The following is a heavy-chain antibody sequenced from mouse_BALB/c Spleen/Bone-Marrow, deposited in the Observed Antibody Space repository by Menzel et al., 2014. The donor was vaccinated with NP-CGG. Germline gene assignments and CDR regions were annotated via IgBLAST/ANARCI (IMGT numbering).Heavy chain of an antibody. V-gene: IGHV1-18*01. CDR2: INSNNGGN. Sequence: VQLQQSGPELVKPGASVKISCKTSGYTFTGYTMHWVKQSHGKSLEWIGGINSNNGGNSYNQKFKGKVTLTVDKSSSTAYMELRSLTCEDSAVYYCARSKGIRGAMDYWGQGTSVTVSS. CDR3: ARSKGIRGAMDY. J-gene: IGHJ4*01. CDR1: GYTFTGYT.